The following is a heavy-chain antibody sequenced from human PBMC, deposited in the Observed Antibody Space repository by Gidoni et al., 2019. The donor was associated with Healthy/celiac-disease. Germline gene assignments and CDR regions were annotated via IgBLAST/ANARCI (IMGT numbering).Heavy chain of an antibody. D-gene: IGHD6-19*01. CDR1: GFPFSSYG. CDR2: IWYDGSNK. Sequence: QVQLVESGGGVVQPGRSLRPSCAASGFPFSSYGLHWVRQAPGKGLEWVAVIWYDGSNKYYADSVKGRFTISRDNSKNTLYLQMNSLRAEDTAVYYCARALPSGWWREIDYWGQGTLVTVSS. J-gene: IGHJ4*02. CDR3: ARALPSGWWREIDY. V-gene: IGHV3-33*01.